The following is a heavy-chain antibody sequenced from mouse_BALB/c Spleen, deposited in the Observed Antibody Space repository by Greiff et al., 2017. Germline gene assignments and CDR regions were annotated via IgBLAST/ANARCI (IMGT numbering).Heavy chain of an antibody. V-gene: IGHV1-7*01. Sequence: VQLQQSGAELAKPGASVKMSCKASGYTFTSYWMHWVKQRPGQGLEWIGYINPSTGYTEYNQKFKDKATLTADKSSSTAYMQLSSLTSEDSAVYYCARNPYYYGSSHAMDYWGQGTSGTVSS. CDR3: ARNPYYYGSSHAMDY. CDR2: INPSTGYT. CDR1: GYTFTSYW. D-gene: IGHD1-1*01. J-gene: IGHJ4*01.